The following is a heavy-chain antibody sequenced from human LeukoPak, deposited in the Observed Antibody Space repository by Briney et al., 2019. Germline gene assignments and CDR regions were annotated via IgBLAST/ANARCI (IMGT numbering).Heavy chain of an antibody. CDR2: INPSGGST. V-gene: IGHV1-46*01. CDR3: ARERGATHAFDI. J-gene: IGHJ3*02. D-gene: IGHD1-26*01. Sequence: GASVKVSCKASGYTFTGYYMHWVRQAPGQGLEWMGIINPSGGSTSYAQKFQGRVTMTRDTSTSTVYMELSSLRSEDTAVYYCARERGATHAFDIWGQGTMVTVSS. CDR1: GYTFTGYY.